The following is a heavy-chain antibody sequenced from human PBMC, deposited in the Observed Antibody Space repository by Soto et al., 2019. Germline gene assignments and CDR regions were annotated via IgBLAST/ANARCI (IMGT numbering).Heavy chain of an antibody. J-gene: IGHJ6*02. CDR2: INPNSGGT. CDR1: GYTFTGYY. CDR3: ARGGSGSYNNQYYYYGMDV. Sequence: ASVKVSCKASGYTFTGYYMHWVRQAPGQGLEWMGWINPNSGGTNYAQKFQGRVTMTRGTSISTAYMELSRLRSDDTAVYYCARGGSGSYNNQYYYYGMDVWGQGTTVTVSS. D-gene: IGHD3-10*01. V-gene: IGHV1-2*02.